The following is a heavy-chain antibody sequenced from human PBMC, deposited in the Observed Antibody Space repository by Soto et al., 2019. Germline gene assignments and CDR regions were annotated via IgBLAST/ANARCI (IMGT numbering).Heavy chain of an antibody. Sequence: TLSLTCSVSGGSVSNKTYYWSWIRQPPGKRPEWIGYVYYSGTTSYNPSLKSRVTISVDLSKNQFSLRLSSVTTADTALYYFARTTAVPNTLRSRYFFDYWGQGTLVTVSS. CDR1: GGSVSNKTYY. CDR3: ARTTAVPNTLRSRYFFDY. V-gene: IGHV4-61*01. J-gene: IGHJ4*02. CDR2: VYYSGTT. D-gene: IGHD4-17*01.